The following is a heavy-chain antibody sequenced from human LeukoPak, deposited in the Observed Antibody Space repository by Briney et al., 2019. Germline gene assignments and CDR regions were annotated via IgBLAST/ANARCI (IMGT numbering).Heavy chain of an antibody. J-gene: IGHJ3*02. V-gene: IGHV1-58*01. D-gene: IGHD3-10*01. CDR1: GFTFTRSA. Sequence: TSVKVSCKASGFTFTRSAVQWVRQARGQRLGWIGWIVVGSGDTNYAQKFQERVTITRDMSTSTAYMELNSLRSEDTAVYYCGADSMLRGVFSYGFDIWGQGTMVTGSS. CDR2: IVVGSGDT. CDR3: GADSMLRGVFSYGFDI.